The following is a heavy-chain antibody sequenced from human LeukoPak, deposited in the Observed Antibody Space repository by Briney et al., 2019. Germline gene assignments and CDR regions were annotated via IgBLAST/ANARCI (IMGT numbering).Heavy chain of an antibody. D-gene: IGHD5-12*01. CDR2: IYYSGST. V-gene: IGHV4-59*01. Sequence: PSETLSLTCAVYGGSFSGYYWSWIRQPPGKGLEWIGYIYYSGSTNYNPSLKSRVTISVDTSKNQFSLKLSSVTAADTAVYYCASGYSTTLGYWGQGTLVTVSS. CDR3: ASGYSTTLGY. J-gene: IGHJ4*02. CDR1: GGSFSGYY.